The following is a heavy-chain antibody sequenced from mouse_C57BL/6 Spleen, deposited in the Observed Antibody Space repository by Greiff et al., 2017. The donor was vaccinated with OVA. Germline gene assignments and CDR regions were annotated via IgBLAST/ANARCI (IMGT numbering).Heavy chain of an antibody. CDR1: GYTFTDYE. V-gene: IGHV1-15*01. J-gene: IGHJ2*01. Sequence: QVQLQQSGAELVRPGASVTLSCKASGYTFTDYEMHWVKQTPVHGLEWIGAIDPETGGTAYNQKFKGKAILTADKSSSTAYMELRSLTSEDSAVYYFTRGITLYFDYWGQGTTLTVSS. CDR2: IDPETGGT. CDR3: TRGITLYFDY. D-gene: IGHD2-4*01.